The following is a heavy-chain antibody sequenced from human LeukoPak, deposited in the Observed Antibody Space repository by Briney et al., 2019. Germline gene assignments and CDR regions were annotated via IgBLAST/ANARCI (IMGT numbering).Heavy chain of an antibody. J-gene: IGHJ3*02. CDR1: GFTLSSYA. Sequence: GGSLRLSCAASGFTLSSYAMHWVRQAPGKGLEYVSAISSNGGSTYYANSVKGRFTISRDNSKNTLYLQMGSLRAEDMAVYYCARDRPHPGFGELLWDAFDIWGQGTMVTVSS. D-gene: IGHD3-10*01. CDR3: ARDRPHPGFGELLWDAFDI. CDR2: ISSNGGST. V-gene: IGHV3-64*01.